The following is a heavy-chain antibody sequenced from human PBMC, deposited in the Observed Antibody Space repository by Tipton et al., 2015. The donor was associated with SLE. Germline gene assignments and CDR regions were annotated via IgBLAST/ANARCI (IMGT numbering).Heavy chain of an antibody. CDR3: AKDDSGGDY. CDR1: GFTFSSYA. V-gene: IGHV3-23*03. D-gene: IGHD3-22*01. J-gene: IGHJ4*02. CDR2: IYSGGST. Sequence: SLRLSCAASGFTFSSYAMSWVRQAPGKGLEWVSVIYSGGSTYYADSVKGRFTISRDNSKNTLYLQMNSLRAEDTAVYYCAKDDSGGDYWGQGTLVTVSS.